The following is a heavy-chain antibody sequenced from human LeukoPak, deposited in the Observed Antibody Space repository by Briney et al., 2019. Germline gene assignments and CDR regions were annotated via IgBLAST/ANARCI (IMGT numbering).Heavy chain of an antibody. CDR1: GYTFTGYY. V-gene: IGHV1-46*01. Sequence: ASVKVSCKASGYTFTGYYMHWVRQAPGQGLEWMGIINPSGGSTNYAQKFQGRVTMTRDTSTSTVYMELYSLRSEDTAVYYCARGLPTYYDFWSGYPPGLWGRGTLVTVSS. D-gene: IGHD3-3*01. CDR2: INPSGGST. J-gene: IGHJ2*01. CDR3: ARGLPTYYDFWSGYPPGL.